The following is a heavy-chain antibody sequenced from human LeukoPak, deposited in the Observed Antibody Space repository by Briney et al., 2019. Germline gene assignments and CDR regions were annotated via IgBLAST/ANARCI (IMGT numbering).Heavy chain of an antibody. CDR2: IKPDGSAK. V-gene: IGHV3-7*01. CDR3: ARDGVAAGIYFDY. D-gene: IGHD6-13*01. CDR1: GFTLNSYW. J-gene: IGHJ4*02. Sequence: GGSLRLSCAASGFTLNSYWMTWFRQAPGQGLEWVANIKPDGSAKYCVDSVKGRFTISRDNAKNSLYLQMNSLRVEDTAVYYCARDGVAAGIYFDYWGQGTLVTVSS.